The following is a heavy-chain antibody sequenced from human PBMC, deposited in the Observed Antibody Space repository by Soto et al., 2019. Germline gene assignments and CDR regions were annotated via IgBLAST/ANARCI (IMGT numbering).Heavy chain of an antibody. Sequence: PSETLSLTCAVSGGSISSGGYSWSWIRQPPGKGLEWIGYIYHSGSTYYNPSLKSRVTISVDRSKNQFSLKLSSVTAAATAVYYCARGDWNYVFPDYWGQGTLVTVSS. CDR1: GGSISSGGYS. V-gene: IGHV4-30-2*01. CDR3: ARGDWNYVFPDY. D-gene: IGHD1-7*01. J-gene: IGHJ4*02. CDR2: IYHSGST.